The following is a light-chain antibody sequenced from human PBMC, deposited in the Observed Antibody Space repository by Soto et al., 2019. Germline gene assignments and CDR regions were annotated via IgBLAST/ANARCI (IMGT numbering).Light chain of an antibody. J-gene: IGKJ5*01. CDR2: GAS. CDR3: QQYGGSPIT. Sequence: VLTQSPGTLSLSPGGRATLSCRASQSVSRRLAWYQQRPGQSPRLLISGASMRASGVPVRFIGSGSGTDFTLTITRLEREDFAVYYCQQYGGSPITFGLGTRLEIK. V-gene: IGKV3-20*01. CDR1: QSVSRR.